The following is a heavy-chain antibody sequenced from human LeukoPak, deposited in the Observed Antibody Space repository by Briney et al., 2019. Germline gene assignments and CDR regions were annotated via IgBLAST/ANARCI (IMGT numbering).Heavy chain of an antibody. D-gene: IGHD3-22*01. Sequence: SETLSLTCAVYGGSFSGYYWSWIRQPPGKGLEWIGYVYYSGSTNCNPSLKSRVTISVDTSKNQFSLKLTSVTAADTAVYYCARHYDTSGYWYYFDYWGQGTLVTVSS. CDR1: GGSFSGYY. J-gene: IGHJ4*02. V-gene: IGHV4-59*08. CDR2: VYYSGST. CDR3: ARHYDTSGYWYYFDY.